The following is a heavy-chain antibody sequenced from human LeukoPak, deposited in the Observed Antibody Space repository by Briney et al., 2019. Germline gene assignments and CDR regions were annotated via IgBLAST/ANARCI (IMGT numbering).Heavy chain of an antibody. D-gene: IGHD5-24*01. V-gene: IGHV4-34*01. CDR1: GGSFSGYY. CDR3: ARHDGPLLSAFDI. Sequence: PSETLSLTCAVYGGSFSGYYWSWIRQPPGKGLEWIGEINHSGSTNYNPSLKSRVTISVDTSKNQFSLKLSSVTAADTAVYYCARHDGPLLSAFDIWGQGTMVTVSS. CDR2: INHSGST. J-gene: IGHJ3*02.